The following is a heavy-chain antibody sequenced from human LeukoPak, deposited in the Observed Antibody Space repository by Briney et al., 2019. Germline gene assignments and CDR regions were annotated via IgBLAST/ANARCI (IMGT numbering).Heavy chain of an antibody. CDR2: IYHSGNT. V-gene: IGHV4-38-2*02. CDR1: GYSISSGYY. D-gene: IGHD1-26*01. Sequence: SETLSLTCTVSGYSISSGYYWGWIRQPPGKGLEWIGNIYHSGNTYYNPSLRGRVTISLDTSKNQFSLKLSSVTAADTAVYYCARVWIASGTYYDDRGAFDYWGQGTLVTVSS. J-gene: IGHJ4*02. CDR3: ARVWIASGTYYDDRGAFDY.